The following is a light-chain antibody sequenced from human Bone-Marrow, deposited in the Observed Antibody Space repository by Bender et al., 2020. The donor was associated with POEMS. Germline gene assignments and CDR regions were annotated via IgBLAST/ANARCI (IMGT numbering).Light chain of an antibody. J-gene: IGLJ3*02. Sequence: QSVLTQPPSASGTPGQRVTISCSGSSSNIGGNAVNWWQQLPGTAPKLLIYGNESPPSGVPERFSGSKSGTLASLALSGLQSEDEAGFFCSAWDGLLDGWVVRGGAGLTLL. V-gene: IGLV1-44*01. CDR1: SSNIGGNA. CDR3: SAWDGLLDGWV. CDR2: GNE.